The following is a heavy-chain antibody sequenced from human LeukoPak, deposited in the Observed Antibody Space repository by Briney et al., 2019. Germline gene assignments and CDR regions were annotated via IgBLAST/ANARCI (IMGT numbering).Heavy chain of an antibody. J-gene: IGHJ4*02. CDR2: IYTSGST. D-gene: IGHD3-9*01. CDR1: GGSISSGSYY. CDR3: ARERYFDWFVDY. V-gene: IGHV4-61*02. Sequence: SETLSLTCTVSGGSISSGSYYWSWIRQPAGKGLEWIGRIYTSGSTNYNPSLKSRVTISVDTSKNQFSLKLSSVTAADTAAYYCARERYFDWFVDYWGQGTLVTVSS.